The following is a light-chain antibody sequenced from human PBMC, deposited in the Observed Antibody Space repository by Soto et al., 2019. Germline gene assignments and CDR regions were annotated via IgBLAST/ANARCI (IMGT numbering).Light chain of an antibody. CDR3: ISYTDRQSDN. CDR1: SSDICSYNH. J-gene: IGLJ1*01. CDR2: AVR. V-gene: IGLV2-14*03. Sequence: QSVLTQPASVSRSPGQSINISLIGTSSDICSYNHVACYQQFPSKIPKLMITAVRHRPSGASDRLSGSKSGITSYLTISGLHTEDDADYDCISYTDRQSDNFGTGTKVTVL.